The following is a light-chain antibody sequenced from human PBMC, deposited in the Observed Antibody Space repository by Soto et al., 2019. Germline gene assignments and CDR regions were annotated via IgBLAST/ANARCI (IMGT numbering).Light chain of an antibody. Sequence: QSALTQPASVSASPGQSITIACTGGKNDIGSSDYVSWYQQHPGKAPNLIIYGVSHRPSGTSDRFSGSKSGNTASLTISGLQADDDADYYCSLTTRSNPLVFGGGTKLTVL. CDR1: KNDIGSSDY. CDR2: GVS. CDR3: SLTTRSNPLV. J-gene: IGLJ3*02. V-gene: IGLV2-14*01.